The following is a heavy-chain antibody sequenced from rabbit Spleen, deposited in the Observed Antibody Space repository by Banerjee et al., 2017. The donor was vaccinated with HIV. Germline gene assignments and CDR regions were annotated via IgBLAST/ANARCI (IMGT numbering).Heavy chain of an antibody. CDR1: GLDVSSNYW. CDR2: IDVTKRGTT. D-gene: IGHD1-1*01. Sequence: QSLEESGGDLVKPGASLTLTCTASGLDVSSNYWMCWVRQAPGKGLEWIACIDVTKRGTTYYTTWAKGRFTISETSSTTVTLQMTSLTAADTATYFCARDLVAVIGWNFNLWGQGTLVTVS. J-gene: IGHJ4*01. V-gene: IGHV1S40*01. CDR3: ARDLVAVIGWNFNL.